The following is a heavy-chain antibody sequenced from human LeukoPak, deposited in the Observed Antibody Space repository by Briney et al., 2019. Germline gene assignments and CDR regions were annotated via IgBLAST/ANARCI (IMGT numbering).Heavy chain of an antibody. Sequence: PGGSLRLSCAASGFTFSSYGMHWVRRAPGKGLELVANIKQDRSEKYYVDSVKGRFTISRDNAKNSLYLQMNSLRAEDTAVYYCARLREIPVFGVVTKSTSYFDYWGQGTLVTVSS. J-gene: IGHJ4*02. V-gene: IGHV3-7*01. CDR1: GFTFSSYG. CDR2: IKQDRSEK. D-gene: IGHD3-3*01. CDR3: ARLREIPVFGVVTKSTSYFDY.